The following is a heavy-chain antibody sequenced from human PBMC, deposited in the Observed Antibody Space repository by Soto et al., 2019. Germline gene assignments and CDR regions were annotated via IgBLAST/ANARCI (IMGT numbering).Heavy chain of an antibody. CDR2: ISGSGGST. J-gene: IGHJ1*01. D-gene: IGHD3-9*01. CDR1: GFTFSSYA. V-gene: IGHV3-23*01. Sequence: GGSLRLSCAASGFTFSSYAMSWVRQAPGKGLEWVSAISGSGGSTYYADSVKGRFTISRDNSKNTLYLQMNSLRAEDTAVYYCAKDGRYYDILTGYPKGREYFQHWGQGTLVTVSS. CDR3: AKDGRYYDILTGYPKGREYFQH.